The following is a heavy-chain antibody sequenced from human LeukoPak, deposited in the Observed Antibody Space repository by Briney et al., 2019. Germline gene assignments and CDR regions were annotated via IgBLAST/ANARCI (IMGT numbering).Heavy chain of an antibody. CDR3: ARVGVGCSGGSCYADWFDP. CDR1: GFTVGSNY. CDR2: IYSGGST. V-gene: IGHV3-53*01. Sequence: PGGSLRLSCAASGFTVGSNYMSWVRQAPGKGLEWVSVIYSGGSTYYADSVKGRFTISRDNSKNTLYLQMNSLRAEDTAVYYCARVGVGCSGGSCYADWFDPWGQGTLVTVSS. J-gene: IGHJ5*02. D-gene: IGHD2-15*01.